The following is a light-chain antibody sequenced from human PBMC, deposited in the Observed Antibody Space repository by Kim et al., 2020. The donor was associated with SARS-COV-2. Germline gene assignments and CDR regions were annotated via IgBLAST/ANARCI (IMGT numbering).Light chain of an antibody. CDR1: TSNIGAGFN. Sequence: QSVLTQPPSVSGAPGQRVTISCTGTTSNIGAGFNVHWYQQIPGEAPKLLISDNSNRPSGVPDRFSGSKSGTSASLAITGLQAEDEADYYCQSYDNTLSGSLFGGGTKLTVL. J-gene: IGLJ3*02. CDR3: QSYDNTLSGSL. V-gene: IGLV1-40*01. CDR2: DNS.